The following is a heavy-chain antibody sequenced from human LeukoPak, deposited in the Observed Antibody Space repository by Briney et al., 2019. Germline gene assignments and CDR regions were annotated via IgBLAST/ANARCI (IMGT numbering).Heavy chain of an antibody. V-gene: IGHV4-39*07. CDR1: GGSISSSSYY. CDR3: AARGRIIAVSGSDAFDI. J-gene: IGHJ3*02. CDR2: ISLGGST. Sequence: PSETLSLTCTVSGGSISSSSYYWGWIRQPPGKGLEWIGSISLGGSTYYNPSLKSRVIISVDTSNNQFSLKLNSVTAADTAVYYCAARGRIIAVSGSDAFDIWGQGTMVIVSS. D-gene: IGHD6-19*01.